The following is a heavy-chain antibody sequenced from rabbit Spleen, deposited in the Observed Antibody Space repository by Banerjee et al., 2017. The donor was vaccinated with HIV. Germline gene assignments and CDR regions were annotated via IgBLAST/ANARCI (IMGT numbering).Heavy chain of an antibody. CDR3: ARDGAGGSYFAL. J-gene: IGHJ6*01. CDR2: SYAGSSGST. D-gene: IGHD8-1*01. Sequence: QSLEESGGGLVQPEGSLTLTCTASGFSFSSNYYMCWVRQAPGKGLEWIACSYAGSSGSTYSAIWAKGRFTISKTSSTTVTLQMTSLTAADTATYFCARDGAGGSYFALWGQGTLVTVS. CDR1: GFSFSSNYY. V-gene: IGHV1S40*01.